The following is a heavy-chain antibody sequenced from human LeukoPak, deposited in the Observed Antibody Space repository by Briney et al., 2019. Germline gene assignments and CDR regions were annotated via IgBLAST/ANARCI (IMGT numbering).Heavy chain of an antibody. D-gene: IGHD3-10*02. V-gene: IGHV3-48*03. J-gene: IGHJ6*04. CDR1: GFTFSSYW. Sequence: GGSLRLSCAASGFTFSSYWMSWVRQAPGKGLEWVSYISSSGSTIYYADSVKGRFTISRDNAKNSLYLQMNSLRAEDTAVYYCAELAITMIGGVWGKGTTVTISS. CDR3: AELAITMIGGV. CDR2: ISSSGSTI.